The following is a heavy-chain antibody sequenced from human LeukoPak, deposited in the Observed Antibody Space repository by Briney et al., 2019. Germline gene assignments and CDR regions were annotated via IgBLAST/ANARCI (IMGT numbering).Heavy chain of an antibody. V-gene: IGHV4-59*08. CDR2: IYYSGST. D-gene: IGHD3-22*01. Sequence: SETLSLTCTVSGGSISSYYWSWIRQPPGKGLEWIGYIYYSGSTNYNPSLKSRVTISVDTSKNQFSLKLSSVTAADTAVYYCARAMIGGNYYYGMDVWGQGTTVTVSS. CDR3: ARAMIGGNYYYGMDV. J-gene: IGHJ6*02. CDR1: GGSISSYY.